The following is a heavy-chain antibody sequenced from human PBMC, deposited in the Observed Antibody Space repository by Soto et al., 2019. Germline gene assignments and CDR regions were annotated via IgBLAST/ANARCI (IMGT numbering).Heavy chain of an antibody. Sequence: QVQLVQSGAEVKKPGASVKVSCKASGYTFTGYYMHWVRQAPGQGLEWMGWINPNSGGTNYAQKFQGRVTMTRDTSISTAYMELSRLRSDDTAVYYCARTRGYSGYDYPNGFDPWGQGTLVTVSS. J-gene: IGHJ5*02. CDR2: INPNSGGT. CDR3: ARTRGYSGYDYPNGFDP. D-gene: IGHD5-12*01. CDR1: GYTFTGYY. V-gene: IGHV1-2*02.